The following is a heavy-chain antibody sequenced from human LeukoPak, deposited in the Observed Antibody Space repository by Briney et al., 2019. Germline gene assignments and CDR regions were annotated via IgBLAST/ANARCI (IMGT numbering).Heavy chain of an antibody. CDR1: GGSISSYY. CDR3: ARQGGSSSLWN. V-gene: IGHV4-59*08. D-gene: IGHD6-13*01. CDR2: IYYSGST. J-gene: IGHJ4*02. Sequence: SQTLSLTCTVSGGSISSYYWSWIRQPPGKGLEWIGYIYYSGSTNYNPSLKSRVTISVDTSKNQFSLKLSSVTAADTAVYYCARQGGSSSLWNWGQGTLVTVSS.